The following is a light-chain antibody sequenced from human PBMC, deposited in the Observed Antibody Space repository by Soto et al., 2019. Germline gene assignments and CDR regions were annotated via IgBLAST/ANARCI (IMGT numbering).Light chain of an antibody. V-gene: IGKV3-20*01. CDR2: DAS. CDR3: QQYGTSPFS. Sequence: EIVLTQSPGTLSLSPGERATLSCRASQSVSSSYLAWFQQKPGQAPRLLIYDASSRVTGIPDRFSGSGSGTAFTLTISRLEPEDFAVYYCQQYGTSPFSFGPGTKVDIK. J-gene: IGKJ3*01. CDR1: QSVSSSY.